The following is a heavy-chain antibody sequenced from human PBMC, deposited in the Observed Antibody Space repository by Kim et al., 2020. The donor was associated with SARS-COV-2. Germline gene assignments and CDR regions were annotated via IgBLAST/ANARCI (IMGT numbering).Heavy chain of an antibody. CDR3: ARRQFTSGWYYFDY. J-gene: IGHJ4*02. V-gene: IGHV3-74*01. Sequence: AGSVKGRFTISRDNAKNTLYLQMNSLRAGDTAVYYCARRQFTSGWYYFDYWGQGTLVTVSS. D-gene: IGHD6-19*01.